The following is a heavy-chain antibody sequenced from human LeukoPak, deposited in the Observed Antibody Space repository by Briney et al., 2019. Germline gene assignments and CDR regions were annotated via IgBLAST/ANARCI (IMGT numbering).Heavy chain of an antibody. CDR3: AKRGVVIRVILVGFHKEAYYFDS. D-gene: IGHD3-22*01. J-gene: IGHJ4*02. CDR1: GITLSNYG. Sequence: GGSLRLSCAVSGITLSNYGMSWGRQAPGKGLEWVAGISDSGGRTNYADSVKGRFTISRDNPKNTLYLQMNSRRAEDTAVYFCAKRGVVIRVILVGFHKEAYYFDSWGQGALVTVSS. V-gene: IGHV3-23*01. CDR2: ISDSGGRT.